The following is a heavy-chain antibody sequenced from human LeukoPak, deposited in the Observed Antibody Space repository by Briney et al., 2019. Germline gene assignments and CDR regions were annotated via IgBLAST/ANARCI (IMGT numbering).Heavy chain of an antibody. J-gene: IGHJ3*02. V-gene: IGHV3-43D*03. CDR2: ISWDGGST. Sequence: SGGSLRLSCAASGFTFDDYAMHWVRQAPGKGLEWVSLISWDGGSTYYADSVKGRFTISRDNSKNSLYVQMNSLRAEDTALYYCAKALGFYGIYDAFEIWGQGTMVTVSS. CDR1: GFTFDDYA. CDR3: AKALGFYGIYDAFEI. D-gene: IGHD5-12*01.